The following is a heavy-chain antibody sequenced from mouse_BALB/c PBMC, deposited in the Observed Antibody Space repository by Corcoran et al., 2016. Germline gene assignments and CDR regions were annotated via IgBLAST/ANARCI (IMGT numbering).Heavy chain of an antibody. D-gene: IGHD2-3*01. J-gene: IGHJ2*01. Sequence: QIQLVQSGPELKKPGATVRISCKASGYTFTAAGMQWVQKMPGKGLKWIGWINTHSGVPKYAEDFKGRFAFSLETSASTAYLQISNLKNEDTATYFCARSDGYCDYWGQGTTLTVSS. V-gene: IGHV9-4*02. CDR2: INTHSGVP. CDR3: ARSDGYCDY. CDR1: GYTFTAAG.